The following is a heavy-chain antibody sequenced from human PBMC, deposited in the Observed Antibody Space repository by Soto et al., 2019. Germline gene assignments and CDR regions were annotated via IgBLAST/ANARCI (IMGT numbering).Heavy chain of an antibody. V-gene: IGHV3-23*01. CDR1: GFTFSSYA. J-gene: IGHJ3*02. D-gene: IGHD6-13*01. CDR3: AKGVLRQQLGNDAFDI. Sequence: GGSLRLSCAASGFTFSSYAMSWVRQAPGKGLEWVSAISGSGGSTYYADSVKGRFTISRDNSKNTLYLQMNSLRAEDTTVYYCAKGVLRQQLGNDAFDIWGQGTMVTVSS. CDR2: ISGSGGST.